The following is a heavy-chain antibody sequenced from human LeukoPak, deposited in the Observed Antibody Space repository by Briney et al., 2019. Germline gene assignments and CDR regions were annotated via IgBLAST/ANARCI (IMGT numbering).Heavy chain of an antibody. CDR1: GFTVSSNY. CDR3: AREGPSAPTGGVDY. D-gene: IGHD1-14*01. V-gene: IGHV3-66*02. CDR2: IYSGGST. Sequence: GESLKISCAASGFTVSSNYMSWVRQAPGKGLEWVSVIYSGGSTYYADSVKGRFTISRDNSKNTLYLQMNSLRAEDTAVYYCAREGPSAPTGGVDYWGQGTLVTVSS. J-gene: IGHJ4*02.